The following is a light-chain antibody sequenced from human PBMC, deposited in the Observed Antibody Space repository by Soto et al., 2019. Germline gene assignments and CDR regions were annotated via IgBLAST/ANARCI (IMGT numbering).Light chain of an antibody. CDR3: QHYGSSPET. CDR1: QSINNN. Sequence: EIVLTQSPATLSLSPGERATLSCRASQSINNNLAWYQQKPGQAPRLLIYGASSRATGIPDRFSGSGSGTDFTLTISRLEPEDFAVYYCQHYGSSPETFGQGTKVDIK. V-gene: IGKV3-20*01. CDR2: GAS. J-gene: IGKJ1*01.